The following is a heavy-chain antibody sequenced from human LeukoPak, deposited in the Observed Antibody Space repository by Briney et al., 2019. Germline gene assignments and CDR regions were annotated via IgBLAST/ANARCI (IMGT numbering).Heavy chain of an antibody. CDR1: GGSISSGGYY. CDR3: ARDMARGLTNWFDP. V-gene: IGHV4-31*03. CDR2: IYYSGST. D-gene: IGHD3-10*01. Sequence: SETLSLTCTVSGGSISSGGYYWSWIRQHPGKVLEWIGYIYYSGSTYYNPSLKSRVTISVDTSKNQFSLKLSSVTAADTAVYYCARDMARGLTNWFDPWGQGTLVTVSS. J-gene: IGHJ5*02.